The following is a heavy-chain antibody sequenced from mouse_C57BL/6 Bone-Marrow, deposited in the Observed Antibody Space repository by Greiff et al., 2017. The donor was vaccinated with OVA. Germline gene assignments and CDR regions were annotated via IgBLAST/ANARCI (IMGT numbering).Heavy chain of an antibody. CDR3: AIYYSYFDY. J-gene: IGHJ2*01. Sequence: EVKLVESGGGLVKPGGSLKLSCAASGFTFSSYAMSWVRQTPEKRLEWVATISAGGSYTYYPDNVKGRFTISRDNAKNNLYLQMSHLKSEDTAMYYCAIYYSYFDYWGQGTTLTVSS. CDR2: ISAGGSYT. D-gene: IGHD2-1*01. CDR1: GFTFSSYA. V-gene: IGHV5-4*03.